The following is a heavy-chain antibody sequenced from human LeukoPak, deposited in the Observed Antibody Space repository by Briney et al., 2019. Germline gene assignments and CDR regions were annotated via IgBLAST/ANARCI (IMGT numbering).Heavy chain of an antibody. CDR3: ARSFTVTTHVLFDY. Sequence: GASVKVTCKASGYTFTGYYMHWVRQAPGQGLEWMGWINPNSGGTNYAQKFQGWVTMTRDTSISTAYMELSRLRSDDTAVYYCARSFTVTTHVLFDYWGQGTLVTVSS. CDR2: INPNSGGT. D-gene: IGHD4-17*01. V-gene: IGHV1-2*04. J-gene: IGHJ4*02. CDR1: GYTFTGYY.